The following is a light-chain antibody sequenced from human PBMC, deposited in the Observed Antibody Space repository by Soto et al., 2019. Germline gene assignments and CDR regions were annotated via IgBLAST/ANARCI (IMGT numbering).Light chain of an antibody. CDR2: EVS. CDR3: SSYAGSNNLG. V-gene: IGLV2-8*01. CDR1: SSDVGAYNY. Sequence: QSALTQPASVSGSPGQSITISCTGTSSDVGAYNYVSWYQHHPGKAPKLIIFEVSKRPSGVPDRFSGSKSGNTASLTVSGLQAEDEADYYCSSYAGSNNLGFGTGTKLTVL. J-gene: IGLJ1*01.